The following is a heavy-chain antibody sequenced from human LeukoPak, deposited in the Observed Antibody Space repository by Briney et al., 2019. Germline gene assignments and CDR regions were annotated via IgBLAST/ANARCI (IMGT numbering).Heavy chain of an antibody. Sequence: PGRSLRLSCAASGFTFSSYSMHWVRQAPGKGLEWVAVISYDGSNKYYADSVKGRFTISRDNSKNTLYLQMNSLRAEDTAVYYCAKDRKAVAGRYGMDVWGQGTTVTVSS. D-gene: IGHD6-19*01. V-gene: IGHV3-30*18. J-gene: IGHJ6*02. CDR3: AKDRKAVAGRYGMDV. CDR2: ISYDGSNK. CDR1: GFTFSSYS.